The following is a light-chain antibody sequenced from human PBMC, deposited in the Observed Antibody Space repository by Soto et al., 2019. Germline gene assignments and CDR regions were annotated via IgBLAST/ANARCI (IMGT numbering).Light chain of an antibody. Sequence: QSVLTQSPSASASLGASVKLTCTLSSGHSSYAIAWHQQQPEKGPRYLMKLDSDGSHTKGDAIPDRFSGSSSGAERYLTISSLQSEYEADYYCQTCGTGIHVVFGGGTQLTVL. CDR3: QTCGTGIHVV. CDR2: LDSDGSH. J-gene: IGLJ2*01. V-gene: IGLV4-69*01. CDR1: SGHSSYA.